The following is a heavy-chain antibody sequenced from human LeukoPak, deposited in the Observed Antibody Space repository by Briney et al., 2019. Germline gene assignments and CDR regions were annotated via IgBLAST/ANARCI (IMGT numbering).Heavy chain of an antibody. D-gene: IGHD7-27*01. CDR3: ARDGDANLDY. V-gene: IGHV3-48*04. J-gene: IGHJ4*02. CDR2: ISSSSSTI. CDR1: GFTFSSYS. Sequence: GGSLRLSCAASGFTFSSYSMNWVRQAPGKGLEWVSYISSSSSTIYYADSVKGRFTISRDNAKNSLYLQMNSLRAEDTAVYYCARDGDANLDYWGQGTLVTVSS.